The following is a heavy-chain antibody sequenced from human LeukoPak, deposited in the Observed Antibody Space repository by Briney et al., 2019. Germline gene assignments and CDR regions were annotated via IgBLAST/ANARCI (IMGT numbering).Heavy chain of an antibody. CDR3: ARAGDMSSGYSDAFDI. CDR2: IGTAGDT. CDR1: GFTFSSYD. Sequence: GGSLRLSCAASGFTFSSYDMHWVRQATGKGLEWVSAIGTAGDTYYPGSVKGRFTISRENAKNSLYLQMNSLRAGDTAVYCCARAGDMSSGYSDAFDIWGQGTMVTVSS. D-gene: IGHD3-22*01. V-gene: IGHV3-13*01. J-gene: IGHJ3*02.